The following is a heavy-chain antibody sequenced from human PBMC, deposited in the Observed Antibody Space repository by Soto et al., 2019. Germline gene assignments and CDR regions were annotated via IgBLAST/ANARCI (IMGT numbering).Heavy chain of an antibody. CDR3: AKAGEIFGLVIFAYLDF. D-gene: IGHD3-3*01. CDR2: ISNDGSKT. J-gene: IGHJ4*02. CDR1: GFTFNSYA. V-gene: IGHV3-30*18. Sequence: QVQLVESGGGVVQPGKSLRLSCATSGFTFNSYALHWVRQAPGKGLEWVALISNDGSKTFYADSVKGRFTISRDTAKNTLFLQMNSLTSEDTAVYFCAKAGEIFGLVIFAYLDFWGQGTLGAVSS.